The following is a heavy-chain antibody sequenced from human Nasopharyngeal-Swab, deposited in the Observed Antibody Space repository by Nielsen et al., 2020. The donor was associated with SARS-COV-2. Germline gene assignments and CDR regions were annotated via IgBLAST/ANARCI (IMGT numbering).Heavy chain of an antibody. CDR3: ASITIFGVVIDY. CDR2: IYYSGST. J-gene: IGHJ4*02. CDR1: GYSISSSNW. Sequence: SETLSLTCAVSGYSISSSNWWGWIRQPPGKGLEWIGYIYYSGSTYYNPSLKSRVTMSVDTSKNQFSLKPSSVTAVDTAVYYCASITIFGVVIDYWGQGTLVTVSS. D-gene: IGHD3-3*01. V-gene: IGHV4-28*01.